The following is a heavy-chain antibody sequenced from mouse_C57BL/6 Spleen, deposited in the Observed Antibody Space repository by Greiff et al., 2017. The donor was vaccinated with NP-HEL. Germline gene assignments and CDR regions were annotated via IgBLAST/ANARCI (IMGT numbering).Heavy chain of an antibody. D-gene: IGHD1-1*01. CDR3: ASITTVVAPYAMDY. CDR2: ISYSGST. CDR1: GYSITSGYD. J-gene: IGHJ4*01. Sequence: DVKLQESGPGMVKPSQSLSLTCTVTGYSITSGYDWHWVRHFPGNKLEWMGYISYSGSTNYNPSLKSRISITHDTSKNHFFLKLNSVTTEDTATYYCASITTVVAPYAMDYWGQGTSVTVSS. V-gene: IGHV3-1*01.